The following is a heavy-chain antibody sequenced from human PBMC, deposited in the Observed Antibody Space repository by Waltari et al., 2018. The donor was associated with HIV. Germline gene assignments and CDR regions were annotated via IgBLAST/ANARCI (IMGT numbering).Heavy chain of an antibody. CDR2: ISNYNGNT. J-gene: IGHJ3*02. CDR3: AREGTFDI. CDR1: GYMFTNFG. V-gene: IGHV1-18*01. Sequence: QGHLAQSGAEMRKPGASAKVSCEASGYMFTNFGISWVRQAPGQGLEWMGRISNYNGNTNYAQKFRGRVTMTTDPSVSTAYMELRTLKSDDTATYYCAREGTFDIWGQGTMVTVSS.